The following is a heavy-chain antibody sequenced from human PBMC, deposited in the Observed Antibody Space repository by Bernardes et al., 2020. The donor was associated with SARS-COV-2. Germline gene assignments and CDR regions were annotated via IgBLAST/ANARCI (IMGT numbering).Heavy chain of an antibody. CDR3: ARIGTAILTRWFDP. J-gene: IGHJ5*02. V-gene: IGHV5-51*01. CDR2: IYPGDSET. D-gene: IGHD5-18*01. CDR1: GYRFSNYW. Sequence: GESLKISCKGSGYRFSNYWIGWVRQMPGKGLECMGIIYPGDSETRYSPSFQGQVTISADKSISTAYLQWSSLKASDTAMYYCARIGTAILTRWFDPWGQGTLVTVSS.